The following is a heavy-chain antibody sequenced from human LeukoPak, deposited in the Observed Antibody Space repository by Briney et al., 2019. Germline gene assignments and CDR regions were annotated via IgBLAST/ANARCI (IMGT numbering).Heavy chain of an antibody. Sequence: GASVKVSCKASGYTFSNYGISWVRQAPGQGLEWMGWISSYNDNTNYAQKLQGRVTMTTDTSTSTAYMELRSLRSDDTAVYYCARTWFGEFNYYYYYYMDVWGKGTTVTISS. CDR3: ARTWFGEFNYYYYYYMDV. CDR2: ISSYNDNT. D-gene: IGHD3-10*01. CDR1: GYTFSNYG. V-gene: IGHV1-18*01. J-gene: IGHJ6*03.